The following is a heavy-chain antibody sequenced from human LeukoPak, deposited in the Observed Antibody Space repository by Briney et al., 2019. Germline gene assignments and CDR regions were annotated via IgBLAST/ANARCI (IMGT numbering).Heavy chain of an antibody. CDR1: GFSFDDYA. Sequence: GRSLRLSCAASGFSFDDYAMHWVRQAPGKGLEWVSGIGWNSGSIGYADSVKGRFTISRDNAKNSLYLQMNSLRAEDTALYYCAKDTYSYGSNNFDYWGQGTLVTVSS. D-gene: IGHD5-18*01. V-gene: IGHV3-9*01. CDR2: IGWNSGSI. CDR3: AKDTYSYGSNNFDY. J-gene: IGHJ4*02.